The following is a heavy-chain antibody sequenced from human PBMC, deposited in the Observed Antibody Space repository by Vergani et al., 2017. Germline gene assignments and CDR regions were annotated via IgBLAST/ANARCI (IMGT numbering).Heavy chain of an antibody. CDR2: IVVGSGNT. Sequence: QMQLVQSGPEVKKPGTSVKVSCKASGFSFTSSAMQWVRQARGQRLEWIGWIVVGSGNTNYAQKFQERVTITRDMSTSTAYMELSSLRSEDTAVYYCAAARSGVRGVLYYGMDVWGQGTTVTVSS. D-gene: IGHD3-10*01. V-gene: IGHV1-58*02. CDR3: AAARSGVRGVLYYGMDV. CDR1: GFSFTSSA. J-gene: IGHJ6*02.